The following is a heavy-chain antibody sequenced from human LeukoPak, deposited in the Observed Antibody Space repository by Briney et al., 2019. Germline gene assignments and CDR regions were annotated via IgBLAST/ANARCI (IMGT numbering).Heavy chain of an antibody. V-gene: IGHV3-21*04. CDR1: GFTFSSYS. J-gene: IGHJ3*02. Sequence: GGSLRLSCAASGFTFSSYSMNWVRQAPGKGLEWVSSISSSSSYIYYADSVKGRFTISRDNAKNSLYLQMNSLRAEDTAVYYCAKDRGTGYYIVDAFDMWGQGTRVTVSS. CDR2: ISSSSSYI. D-gene: IGHD3/OR15-3a*01. CDR3: AKDRGTGYYIVDAFDM.